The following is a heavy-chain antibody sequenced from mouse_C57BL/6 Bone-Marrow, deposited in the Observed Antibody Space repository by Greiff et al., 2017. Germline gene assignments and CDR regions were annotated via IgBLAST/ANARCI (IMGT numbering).Heavy chain of an antibody. V-gene: IGHV3-6*01. J-gene: IGHJ2*01. CDR2: LSYDGSN. Sequence: EVKLQESGPGLVKPSQSLSLTCSVTGYSITSGYYWNWIRQFPGNKLEWMGYLSYDGSNNYNPSLKNRISITCDTSKNQFFLKLNSATTEDTATYYCASGSYFDYWGQGTTLTVSS. CDR3: ASGSYFDY. CDR1: GYSITSGYY. D-gene: IGHD4-1*01.